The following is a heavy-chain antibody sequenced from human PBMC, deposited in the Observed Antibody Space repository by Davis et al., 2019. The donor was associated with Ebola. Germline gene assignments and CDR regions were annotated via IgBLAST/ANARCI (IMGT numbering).Heavy chain of an antibody. CDR2: ISAFNGNT. CDR1: GYTFTRYG. D-gene: IGHD3-10*01. V-gene: IGHV1-18*01. Sequence: AASVKVSCKASGYTFTRYGISWARQAPGQGLEWMGWISAFNGNTNYAQNLQGRVTMTTDTSTSTAYMEVRSLRYDDTAVYYCASAVTMVLPGGWFDPWGQGTLVTVSS. CDR3: ASAVTMVLPGGWFDP. J-gene: IGHJ5*02.